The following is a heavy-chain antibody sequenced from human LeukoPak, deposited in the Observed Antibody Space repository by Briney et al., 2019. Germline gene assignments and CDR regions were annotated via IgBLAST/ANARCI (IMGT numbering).Heavy chain of an antibody. D-gene: IGHD3-22*01. CDR3: ARAYYGSSGYSPPDAFDI. CDR2: IYYSGST. Sequence: SETLSLTCTVSGGSISSGGYYWSWIRQHPGKGLEWIGYIYYSGSTYYNPSLKSRVTISVDTSKNQFSLKLSSVTAADTAVYYCARAYYGSSGYSPPDAFDIWGQGTMVTVSS. J-gene: IGHJ3*02. CDR1: GGSISSGGYY. V-gene: IGHV4-31*03.